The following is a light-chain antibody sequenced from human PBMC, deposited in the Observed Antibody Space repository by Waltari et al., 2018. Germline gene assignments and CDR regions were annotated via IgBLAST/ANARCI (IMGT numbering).Light chain of an antibody. J-gene: IGKJ2*01. CDR3: QQTYTTVKT. CDR1: QNMRIY. Sequence: DIQMTQYPSSMVASVGDRVIITCRESQNMRIYLNWFQQKPGRAPHLLMYGASRLQSGVPXGXSGXXSGTDFTLIISXLQPEDSATYYCQQTYTTVKTFGRGTRVEV. CDR2: GAS. V-gene: IGKV1-39*01.